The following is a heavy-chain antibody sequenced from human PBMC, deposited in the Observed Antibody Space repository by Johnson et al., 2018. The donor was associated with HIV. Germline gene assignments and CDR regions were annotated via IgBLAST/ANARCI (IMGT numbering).Heavy chain of an antibody. J-gene: IGHJ3*02. CDR2: IGTAGDT. CDR3: AKESAFDI. CDR1: GFTFSNYD. Sequence: VQLVESGGGVVQPGRSLRLSCAASGFTFSNYDIHWVRQATGKGLEWVSTIGTAGDTYYVGSVKGRFTISRDNSKNTLYLQMNSLRAEDTAVYYCAKESAFDIWGQGTMVTVSS. V-gene: IGHV3-13*01.